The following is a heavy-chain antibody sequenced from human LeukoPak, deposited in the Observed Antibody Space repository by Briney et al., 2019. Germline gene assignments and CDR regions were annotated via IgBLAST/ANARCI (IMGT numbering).Heavy chain of an antibody. CDR3: AREARTAAGTGIYYFDY. V-gene: IGHV3-53*01. D-gene: IGHD6-13*01. Sequence: PGGSLRLSCAASGFTVSSNYMSWVRQAPGKGLEWVSVIYSGGSTYYADSVKGRFTISRDNSKNTLYLQMNSLRAEDTAVYYCAREARTAAGTGIYYFDYWGQGTLVTVSS. J-gene: IGHJ4*02. CDR1: GFTVSSNY. CDR2: IYSGGST.